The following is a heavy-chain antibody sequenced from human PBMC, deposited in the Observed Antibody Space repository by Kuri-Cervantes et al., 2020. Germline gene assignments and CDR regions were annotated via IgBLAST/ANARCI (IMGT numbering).Heavy chain of an antibody. CDR1: GFTFSSYS. V-gene: IGHV4-4*07. Sequence: GSLRLSCAATGFTFSSYSMNWIRQPAGKGLEWIGRIYTSGSSNYNPSLKSRVTMSVGTSKNQFSLKLSSVTAADTAVYYCARAKGQTGLDVWGQGTTVTVSS. CDR3: ARAKGQTGLDV. J-gene: IGHJ6*02. CDR2: IYTSGSS.